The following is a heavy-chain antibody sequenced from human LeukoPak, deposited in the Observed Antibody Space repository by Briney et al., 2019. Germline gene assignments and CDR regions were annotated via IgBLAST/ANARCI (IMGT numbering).Heavy chain of an antibody. CDR3: AKDQRSIAVAGYFDY. Sequence: PGGSLRLSCAASGFTFSSYEMNWVRQAPGKGLERVSSISSSSSYIYYADSVKGRFTISRDNSKNTLYLQMNSLRAEDTAVYYCAKDQRSIAVAGYFDYWGQGTLVTVSS. J-gene: IGHJ4*02. D-gene: IGHD6-19*01. CDR1: GFTFSSYE. CDR2: ISSSSSYI. V-gene: IGHV3-21*04.